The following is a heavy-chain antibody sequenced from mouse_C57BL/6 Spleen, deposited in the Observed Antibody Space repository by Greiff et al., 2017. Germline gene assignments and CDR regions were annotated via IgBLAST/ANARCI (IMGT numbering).Heavy chain of an antibody. CDR1: GFTFSDYY. CDR2: INYDGSST. J-gene: IGHJ3*01. V-gene: IGHV5-16*01. CDR3: AREDYGRAGFAY. Sequence: EVKLLESEGGLVQPGSSMKLSCTASGFTFSDYYMAWVRQVPEKGLEWVANINYDGSSTYYLDSLKSRFIISRDNAKNILYLQMSSLKSEDTATYYCAREDYGRAGFAYWGQGTLVTVSA. D-gene: IGHD1-1*01.